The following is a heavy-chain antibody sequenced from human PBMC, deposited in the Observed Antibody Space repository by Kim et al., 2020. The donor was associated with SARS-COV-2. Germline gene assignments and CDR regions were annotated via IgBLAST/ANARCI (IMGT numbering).Heavy chain of an antibody. CDR3: ARETFDSSGYYEFDY. CDR2: IYYSGST. Sequence: SETLSLTCTVSGGSISSGGYYWSWIRQHPGKGLEWIGYIYYSGSTYYNPSLKSRVTISVDTSKNQFSLKLSSVTAADTAVYYCARETFDSSGYYEFDYWGQGTLVTVSS. D-gene: IGHD3-22*01. CDR1: GGSISSGGYY. V-gene: IGHV4-31*03. J-gene: IGHJ4*02.